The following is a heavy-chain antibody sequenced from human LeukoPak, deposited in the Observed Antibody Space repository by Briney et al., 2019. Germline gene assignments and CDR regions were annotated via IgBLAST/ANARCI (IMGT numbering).Heavy chain of an antibody. Sequence: GGSLRLSCAASGFTFSTYALHWIRQAPGRGLEWVAVISYDGSDKWYADSVKGRFTVSRDNSKNTVFLQMNSLRPEDTAVYYCARSVHFGYHDYWGQGTLVTVSS. V-gene: IGHV3-30*04. CDR1: GFTFSTYA. D-gene: IGHD3-22*01. CDR2: ISYDGSDK. J-gene: IGHJ4*02. CDR3: ARSVHFGYHDY.